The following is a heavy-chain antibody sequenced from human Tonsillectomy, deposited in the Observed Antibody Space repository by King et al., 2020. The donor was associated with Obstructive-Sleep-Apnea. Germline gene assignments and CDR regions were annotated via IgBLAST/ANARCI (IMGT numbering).Heavy chain of an antibody. D-gene: IGHD4-11*01. V-gene: IGHV4-31*03. CDR1: GGSISSAGYH. CDR2: IYYSGST. J-gene: IGHJ6*02. CDR3: ARDQVRRYSVPPYFHGFDV. Sequence: HVQLQESGPGLVKPSQTLALTCTVSGGSISSAGYHWSWIRQRPEKGLEWIGNIYYSGSTYNSPSLKGRVTLSVDTSKNQFSLKLTSVTAADTAVYYCARDQVRRYSVPPYFHGFDVWGQGTTVTVSS.